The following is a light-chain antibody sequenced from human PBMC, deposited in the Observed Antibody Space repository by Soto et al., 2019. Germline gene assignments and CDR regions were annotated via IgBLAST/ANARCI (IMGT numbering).Light chain of an antibody. CDR2: GAS. V-gene: IGKV3-15*01. J-gene: IGKJ2*01. CDR3: QQYYNWPPYT. CDR1: QSVSSS. Sequence: EIVLTQSPGTLSLSPGERATLSCRASQSVSSSFIAWYQHKPGQAPRLLIYGASTRATGVPPRFSGSRSGTEFTLTISSLQSGDFAVYYCQQYYNWPPYTFGQGTKVDIK.